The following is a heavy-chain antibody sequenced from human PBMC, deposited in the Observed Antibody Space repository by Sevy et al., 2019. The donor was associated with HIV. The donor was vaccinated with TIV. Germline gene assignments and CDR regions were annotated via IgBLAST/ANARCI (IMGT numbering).Heavy chain of an antibody. V-gene: IGHV4-59*01. CDR2: INYSRST. CDR3: ARIGTSLFAP. CDR1: GGSGGSISVYY. J-gene: IGHJ5*02. Sequence: SETLSLTCSVSGGSGGSISVYYLSWIRQPPGKGVEWIGYINYSRSTKFNPSLKSRVTISEDTSKNQFSLKLTSVTAAYTAVYYCARIGTSLFAPWGQGTLVTVSS. D-gene: IGHD2-8*01.